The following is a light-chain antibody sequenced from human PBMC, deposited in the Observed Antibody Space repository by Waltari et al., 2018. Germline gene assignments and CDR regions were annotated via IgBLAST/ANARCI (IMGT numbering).Light chain of an antibody. J-gene: IGLJ2*01. V-gene: IGLV1-40*01. Sequence: QSVLPQPPSVSGAPGQRVPISCTGRRSTIGAGHAVNWYQQLPGKAPKLPIHGNSNRPSGVPDRISGSKSGTSASLAITGLQAEDEADYYCQSYDSSLGGSVFGGGTKLTVL. CDR3: QSYDSSLGGSV. CDR2: GNS. CDR1: RSTIGAGHA.